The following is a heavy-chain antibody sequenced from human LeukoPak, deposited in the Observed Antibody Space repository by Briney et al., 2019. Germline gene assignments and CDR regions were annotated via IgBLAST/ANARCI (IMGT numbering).Heavy chain of an antibody. CDR2: TYSGGTT. CDR3: ASRFKYGDYFDY. D-gene: IGHD4-17*01. V-gene: IGHV3-66*01. Sequence: GGSLRLSCAASGFSVSNNYMGWVRQAPEKGLEWVSVTYSGGTTFYADSVRGRVTISRDSSKNTLYLQVNSLRAEDTAIYYCASRFKYGDYFDYWGQGTLITVSS. CDR1: GFSVSNNY. J-gene: IGHJ4*02.